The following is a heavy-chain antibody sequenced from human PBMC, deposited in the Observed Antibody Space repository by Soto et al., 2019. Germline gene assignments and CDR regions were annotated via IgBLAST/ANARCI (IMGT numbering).Heavy chain of an antibody. Sequence: APVKVSCKASGYTFTSYYMHWVRQAPGQGLEWMGVINPSGGSTDYAQKSQGRVTMTRDTSTSTVYMELSSLRSEDTAVYYCARDRGRAAAGEYHYYGMDVWGQGTTVTVSS. CDR3: ARDRGRAAAGEYHYYGMDV. D-gene: IGHD6-13*01. V-gene: IGHV1-46*01. CDR2: INPSGGST. CDR1: GYTFTSYY. J-gene: IGHJ6*02.